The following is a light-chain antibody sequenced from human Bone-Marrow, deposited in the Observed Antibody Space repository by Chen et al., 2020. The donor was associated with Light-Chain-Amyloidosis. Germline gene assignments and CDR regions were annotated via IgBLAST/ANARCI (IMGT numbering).Light chain of an antibody. Sequence: SYVLTQPSSVSVAPGQTATIACGGNNIGSTSVHWSQQTPGQAPLLVVDDDSDRPTGIPGRWSGANTGNTTTLTISRVAAGDEADYYCQVWDRSSERPVFGGGTKLTVL. CDR2: DDS. CDR1: NIGSTS. V-gene: IGLV3-21*02. CDR3: QVWDRSSERPV. J-gene: IGLJ3*02.